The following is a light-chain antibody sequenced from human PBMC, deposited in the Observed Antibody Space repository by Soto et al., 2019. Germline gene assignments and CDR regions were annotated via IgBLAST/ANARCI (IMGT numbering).Light chain of an antibody. CDR3: SSYAGSNNYV. J-gene: IGLJ1*01. CDR1: SIDVGGYNY. Sequence: QSALTQPPSASGSPGQSVTISCTGTSIDVGGYNYVSWYQQHPGKAPKLMIYEVSKRPSGVPDRFSGSKCGNTASLTVSGLQAEDEADYYCSSYAGSNNYVFGTGTQLTVL. V-gene: IGLV2-8*01. CDR2: EVS.